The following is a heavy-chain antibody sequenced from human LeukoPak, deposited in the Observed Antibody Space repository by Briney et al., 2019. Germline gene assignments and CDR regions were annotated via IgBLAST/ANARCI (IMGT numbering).Heavy chain of an antibody. Sequence: KPPETLSLTCTVSGGSISSSSYYWGWIRQPPGKGLEWIGSIYYSGSTYYNPSLKSRVTISVDTSKNQFSLKLSSVTAADTAVYYCARHCTNGVCYTDFDYWGQGTLVTVPS. CDR3: ARHCTNGVCYTDFDY. J-gene: IGHJ4*02. CDR2: IYYSGST. D-gene: IGHD2-8*01. V-gene: IGHV4-39*01. CDR1: GGSISSSSYY.